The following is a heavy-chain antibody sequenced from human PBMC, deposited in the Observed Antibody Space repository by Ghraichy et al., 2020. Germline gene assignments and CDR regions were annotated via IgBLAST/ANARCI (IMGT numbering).Heavy chain of an antibody. CDR3: ARLTMVRGVIIIDY. V-gene: IGHV4-59*01. J-gene: IGHJ4*02. D-gene: IGHD3-10*01. CDR2: IYYSGST. CDR1: GGSISSYY. Sequence: SETLSLTCTVSGGSISSYYWSWIRQPPGKGLEWIEYIYYSGSTNYNPSLKSRVTISVDTSKNQFSLKLSSVTVADTAVYYCARLTMVRGVIIIDYWGQGTLVTVSS.